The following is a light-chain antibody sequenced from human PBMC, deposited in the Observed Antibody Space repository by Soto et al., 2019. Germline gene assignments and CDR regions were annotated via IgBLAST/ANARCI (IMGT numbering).Light chain of an antibody. V-gene: IGLV1-44*01. CDR3: APWDDTLNGWV. CDR2: SNN. Sequence: QSVLTQPPSASGTPGQRVTISCSGSISNIGRNTVNWYQHVPGTAPKLLIYSNNQRPSGVPDRFSGSKSGTSASLAINGLQYEDEADYYCAPWDDTLNGWVFGGGTKLTVL. CDR1: ISNIGRNT. J-gene: IGLJ3*02.